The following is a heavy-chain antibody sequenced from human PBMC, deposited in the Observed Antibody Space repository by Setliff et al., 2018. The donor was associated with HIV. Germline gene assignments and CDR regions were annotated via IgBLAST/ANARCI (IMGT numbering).Heavy chain of an antibody. CDR3: ARDRGGSSYFDY. D-gene: IGHD1-26*01. J-gene: IGHJ4*02. CDR1: GFTFSSFW. Sequence: GGSLRLSCAASGFTFSSFWMSWVRQAPGKGLEWVANIKHDGSEKYYVDSVEGRFTISRDNAQNSLYLQMNSLRAEDTAVYYCARDRGGSSYFDYWGQGTLVTVSS. CDR2: IKHDGSEK. V-gene: IGHV3-7*01.